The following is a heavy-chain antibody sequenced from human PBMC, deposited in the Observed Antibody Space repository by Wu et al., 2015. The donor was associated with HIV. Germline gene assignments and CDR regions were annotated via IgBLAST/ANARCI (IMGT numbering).Heavy chain of an antibody. CDR1: GYTFTDYY. D-gene: IGHD3-10*01. J-gene: IGHJ4*02. CDR2: INPNSGGT. Sequence: QVQLVQSGAEVKKPGASVKVSCKASGYTFTDYYMHWVRQAPGQGLEWVGWINPNSGGTNYAQEFQGRVTMTRDTSISTVYMELSRLRYDDTAMYYCARVGTLLRGVSFLVYWGQGTWSPSPQ. CDR3: ARVGTLLRGVSFLVY. V-gene: IGHV1-2*02.